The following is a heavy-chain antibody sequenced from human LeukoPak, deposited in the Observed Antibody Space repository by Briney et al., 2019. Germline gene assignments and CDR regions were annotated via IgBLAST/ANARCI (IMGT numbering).Heavy chain of an antibody. Sequence: GGSLRLSCAASGFTFSSYAMHWVRQAPGKGLEWVAVISYDGSNKYYADSVKGRFTISRDNSKNTLYLQMNSLRAEDTAVYYCARDSGTRFLEWLFDYWGQGTLVTVSS. D-gene: IGHD3-3*01. CDR3: ARDSGTRFLEWLFDY. CDR1: GFTFSSYA. V-gene: IGHV3-30-3*01. J-gene: IGHJ4*02. CDR2: ISYDGSNK.